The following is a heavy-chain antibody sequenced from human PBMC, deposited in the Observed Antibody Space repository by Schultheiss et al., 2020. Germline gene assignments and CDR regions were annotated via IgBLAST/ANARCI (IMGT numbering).Heavy chain of an antibody. J-gene: IGHJ4*02. D-gene: IGHD6-13*01. CDR3: AKDPRIAAAGPHYFDY. CDR1: GFTFSSYA. CDR2: ISGSGGTT. V-gene: IGHV3-23*01. Sequence: GGSLRLSCAASGFTFSSYAMSWVRQAPGKGLEWVSIISGSGGTTNYADSVKGRFTISRDNSKNTLYLQMNSLRAEDTAVYYCAKDPRIAAAGPHYFDYWGQGTLVTVSS.